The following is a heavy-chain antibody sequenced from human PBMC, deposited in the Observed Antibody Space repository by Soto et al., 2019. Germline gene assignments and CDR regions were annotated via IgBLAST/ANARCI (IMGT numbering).Heavy chain of an antibody. Sequence: QVQLVQSGAEVKEPGDSVRVSCEASGYTFTAYYIHWVRQAPGQGLEWMGWINPKFGDTTYAQDFQGRVSMTRDMSISTVNMELSRLTSDDTARYYCARNMDYYYGRGSGNGHGFWGQGTTVTV. J-gene: IGHJ6*02. CDR2: INPKFGDT. CDR1: GYTFTAYY. D-gene: IGHD3-10*02. V-gene: IGHV1-2*02. CDR3: ARNMDYYYGRGSGNGHGF.